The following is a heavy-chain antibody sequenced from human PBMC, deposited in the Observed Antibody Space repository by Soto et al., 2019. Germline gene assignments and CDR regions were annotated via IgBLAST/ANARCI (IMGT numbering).Heavy chain of an antibody. CDR3: AKAPGIAVAGPIDY. Sequence: PGGSLRLSCAASGFTFSSYAMSWVRQATGKGLEWVSAISGSGGSTYYADSVKGRFTVSRDNSKNTLYLQMNSLRAEDTAVYYCAKAPGIAVAGPIDYWGQGTLVTVSS. CDR1: GFTFSSYA. CDR2: ISGSGGST. J-gene: IGHJ4*02. V-gene: IGHV3-23*01. D-gene: IGHD6-19*01.